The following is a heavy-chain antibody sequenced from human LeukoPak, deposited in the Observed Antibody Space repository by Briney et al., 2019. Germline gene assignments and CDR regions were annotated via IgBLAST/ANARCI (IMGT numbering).Heavy chain of an antibody. CDR1: GFTFSSYA. CDR2: ISYDGSNK. Sequence: GGSLRLSCAASGFTFSSYAMHWVRQAPGKGLEWVAVISYDGSNKYYADSVKGRFNISRDNSKNTLYLQMNSLRAEDTAVYYCAREGSYDPWEYYYYYVDVWGKGTTVIVSS. V-gene: IGHV3-30*04. J-gene: IGHJ6*03. CDR3: AREGSYDPWEYYYYYVDV. D-gene: IGHD5-18*01.